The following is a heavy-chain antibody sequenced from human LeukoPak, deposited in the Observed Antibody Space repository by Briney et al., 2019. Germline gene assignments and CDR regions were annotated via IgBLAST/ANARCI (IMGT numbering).Heavy chain of an antibody. CDR1: GFTFSSYS. V-gene: IGHV3-21*01. CDR2: ITSSSSYI. CDR3: ARDIIRFLEPSYYMDV. J-gene: IGHJ6*03. D-gene: IGHD3-3*01. Sequence: GGSLRLSCAASGFTFSSYSMNWVRQAPGKGLEWVSSITSSSSYIYYADSVKGRFTISRDNAKNSLYLQMNSLRAEDTAVYCCARDIIRFLEPSYYMDVWGKGTTVTVSS.